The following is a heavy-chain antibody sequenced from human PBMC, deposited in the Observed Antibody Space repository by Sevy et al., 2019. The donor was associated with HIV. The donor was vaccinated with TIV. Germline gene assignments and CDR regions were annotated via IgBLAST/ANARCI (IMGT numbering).Heavy chain of an antibody. J-gene: IGHJ5*02. D-gene: IGHD3-22*01. CDR3: TTFYDSDVGP. CDR1: GVTFSDSA. V-gene: IGHV3-73*01. CDR2: IRTKLNDYAT. Sequence: GGSLRLSCAASGVTFSDSAVHWVRQASGKGLEWVGLIRTKLNDYATVYAASVKGRFTISRDDSKNTAYLQMDSVTTEDTAIYYCTTFYDSDVGPWGQGTLVTVSS.